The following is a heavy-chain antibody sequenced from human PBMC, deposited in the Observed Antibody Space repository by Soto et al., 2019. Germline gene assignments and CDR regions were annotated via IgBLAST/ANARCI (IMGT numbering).Heavy chain of an antibody. CDR3: ASVKGSRTQYSSGWGRFDY. CDR2: INHSGST. Sequence: QVQLQQWGAGLLKPSETLSLTCAVYGGSFSGYYWSWIRQPPGKGLEWIGEINHSGSTNYNPSLKRRVTISVDTSKNQFSLKLSSVTAADTAVYYCASVKGSRTQYSSGWGRFDYWGQGTLVTVSS. V-gene: IGHV4-34*01. D-gene: IGHD6-19*01. CDR1: GGSFSGYY. J-gene: IGHJ4*02.